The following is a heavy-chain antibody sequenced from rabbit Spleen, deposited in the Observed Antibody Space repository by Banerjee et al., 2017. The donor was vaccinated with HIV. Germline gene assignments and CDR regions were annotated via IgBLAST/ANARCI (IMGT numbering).Heavy chain of an antibody. D-gene: IGHD6-1*01. Sequence: QEQLKETGGGLVQPGGSLKLTCTVSGFDFSTYGVSWVRQAPGKGLEWIGYIDPVFGITNYANSVKGRFTISRDNAQNTVFLQMTSLTAADTATYFCVREAGYAGYGDGNLWGPGTLVTVS. CDR2: IDPVFGIT. CDR3: VREAGYAGYGDGNL. CDR1: GFDFSTYG. V-gene: IGHV1S47*01. J-gene: IGHJ4*01.